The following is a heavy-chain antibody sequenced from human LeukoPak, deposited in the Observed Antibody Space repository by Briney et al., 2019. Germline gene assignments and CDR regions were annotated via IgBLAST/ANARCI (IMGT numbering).Heavy chain of an antibody. V-gene: IGHV3-48*01. D-gene: IGHD4-11*01. CDR2: ISSSSSII. Sequence: GGSLRLSCAASGFTFSSYSMNWVRQAPGKGLEWLSYISSSSSIIYYADSVKGRFTISRDNSKNTLYLQMNSLRAEDTAVYYCADSNYWYPTDYWGQGTLVTVSS. CDR1: GFTFSSYS. CDR3: ADSNYWYPTDY. J-gene: IGHJ4*02.